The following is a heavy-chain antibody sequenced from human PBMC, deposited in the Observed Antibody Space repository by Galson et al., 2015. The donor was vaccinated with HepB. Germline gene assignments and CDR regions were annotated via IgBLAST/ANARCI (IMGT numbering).Heavy chain of an antibody. V-gene: IGHV1-2*02. CDR1: GYSLAAHY. CDR3: ARGGGRWYVDY. D-gene: IGHD4-23*01. CDR2: INPTNGDR. J-gene: IGHJ4*02. Sequence: SVMASCKASGYSLAAHYVHWSRQTAGQGLGWMGWINPTNGDRTISVMIQGRVNMTRYTYVNTAYIELSGLRSDDTAICYSARGGGRWYVDYWGQGTLVTVSS.